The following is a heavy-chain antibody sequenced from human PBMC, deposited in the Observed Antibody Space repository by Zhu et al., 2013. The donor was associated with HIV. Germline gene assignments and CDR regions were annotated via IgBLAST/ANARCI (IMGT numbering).Heavy chain of an antibody. V-gene: IGHV3-48*03. CDR3: ASYSSSWYGANDAFDI. Sequence: EVQLVESGGGLVQPGGSLRLSCAASGFTFSSYEMNWVRQAPGKGLEWVSYISSRGSTIYYADSVKGRFTISRDNAKNSLYLQMNSLRAEDTAVYYCASYSSSWYGANDAFDIWGQGTMVTVSS. CDR1: GFTFSSYE. CDR2: ISSRGSTI. D-gene: IGHD6-13*01. J-gene: IGHJ3*02.